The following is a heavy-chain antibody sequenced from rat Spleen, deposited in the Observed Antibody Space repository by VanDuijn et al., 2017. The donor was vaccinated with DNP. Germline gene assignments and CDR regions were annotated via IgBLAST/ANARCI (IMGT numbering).Heavy chain of an antibody. D-gene: IGHD1-11*01. V-gene: IGHV5-25*01. Sequence: EVQLVESGRGLVQPGESMKLSCAASGFSFSNFYMAWVRQAPAKGLEWVASIGTGGDNTYYRDSVKGRFTISRDDAKRTLYLQMDSLRSEDTATYYCVTRGKYGGYDYWGQGVIVTVSS. CDR1: GFSFSNFY. CDR2: IGTGGDNT. J-gene: IGHJ2*01. CDR3: VTRGKYGGYDY.